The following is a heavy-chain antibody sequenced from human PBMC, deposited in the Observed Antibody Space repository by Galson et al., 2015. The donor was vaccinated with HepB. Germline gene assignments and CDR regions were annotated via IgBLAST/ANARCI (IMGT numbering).Heavy chain of an antibody. CDR2: IRSSSTYI. Sequence: SLRLSCAAAGFTFSTYSMNWVRQAPGKGLEWVAFIRSSSTYIHYADSVKGRFTISRNNANNSLYLQMNSLGAEDTAIYYCARDKISCFDDYYYMDLWGKGSTVTVSS. D-gene: IGHD3-9*01. J-gene: IGHJ6*03. V-gene: IGHV3-21*01. CDR1: GFTFSTYS. CDR3: ARDKISCFDDYYYMDL.